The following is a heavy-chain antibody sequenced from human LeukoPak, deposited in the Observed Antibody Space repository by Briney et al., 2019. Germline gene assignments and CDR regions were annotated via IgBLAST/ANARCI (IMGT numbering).Heavy chain of an antibody. CDR3: ARDGSSGWYYKGYYFDY. CDR1: GFTFSSYS. J-gene: IGHJ4*02. Sequence: GGSLRLSCAASGFTFSSYSMNWARQAPGKGLEWVSSISSSSYIYYADSVKGRFTISRDNAKNSLYLQMNSLRAEDTAVYYCARDGSSGWYYKGYYFDYWGQGTLVTVSS. CDR2: ISSSSYI. V-gene: IGHV3-21*01. D-gene: IGHD6-19*01.